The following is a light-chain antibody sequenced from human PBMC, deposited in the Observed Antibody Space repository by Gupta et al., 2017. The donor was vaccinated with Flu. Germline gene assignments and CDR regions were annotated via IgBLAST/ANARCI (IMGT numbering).Light chain of an antibody. CDR1: QSIGRW. J-gene: IGKJ2*01. CDR2: EAS. Sequence: DIQMTQSPSNLSASVGDRVTSTCRASQSIGRWLVWFQQRPGKAPKLLVYEASCLESVVPPRFSGSGSGTEFTLKIRSLQPDDFATYHCQQYDSYPYTFGQGTKLEI. CDR3: QQYDSYPYT. V-gene: IGKV1-5*03.